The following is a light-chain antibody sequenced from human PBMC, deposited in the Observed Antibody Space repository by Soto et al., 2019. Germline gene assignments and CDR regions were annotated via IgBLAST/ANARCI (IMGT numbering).Light chain of an antibody. Sequence: EIELTQSPGTLSLSPGERATISCRASQSVSSSYLAWYQQKPGQAPRLLIYGASSRATGIPDRFSGSGSGTDFTLTISRLEPEDFAVYYCHQYGSSPFGQGTRLEIK. CDR2: GAS. V-gene: IGKV3-20*01. J-gene: IGKJ5*01. CDR1: QSVSSSY. CDR3: HQYGSSP.